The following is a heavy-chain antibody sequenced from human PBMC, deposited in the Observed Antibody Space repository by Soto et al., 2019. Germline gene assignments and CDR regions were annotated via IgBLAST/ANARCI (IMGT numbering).Heavy chain of an antibody. CDR3: TREGIAAAAHFDY. CDR2: IRSKAYGGTT. D-gene: IGHD6-13*01. CDR1: GFTFGDYA. Sequence: ESGGGLVQPGRSLRLSCTASGFTFGDYAMSWFRQAPGKGLEWVGFIRSKAYGGTTEYAASVKGRFTISRDDSKSIAYLQMNSLKTEDTAVYYCTREGIAAAAHFDYWGQGTLVTVSS. V-gene: IGHV3-49*03. J-gene: IGHJ4*02.